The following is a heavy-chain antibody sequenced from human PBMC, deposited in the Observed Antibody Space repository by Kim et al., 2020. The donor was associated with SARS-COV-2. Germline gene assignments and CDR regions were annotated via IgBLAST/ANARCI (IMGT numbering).Heavy chain of an antibody. D-gene: IGHD2-15*01. V-gene: IGHV4-39*01. CDR2: INYSGTT. CDR1: GDSIRRTTHY. CDR3: ARHEDLDYYGLDG. Sequence: SETLSLTCTVSGDSIRRTTHYWGWIRQPPGRGLEWIGSINYSGTTYYNPSLKSRVTISVDTSKNQISLKVRSVTATDTAVYYCARHEDLDYYGLDGWGQGTTVTVSS. J-gene: IGHJ6*01.